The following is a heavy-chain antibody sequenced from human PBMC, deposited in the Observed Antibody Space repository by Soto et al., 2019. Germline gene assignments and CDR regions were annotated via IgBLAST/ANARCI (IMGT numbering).Heavy chain of an antibody. Sequence: ASVKLSCKDSGYTFTSYGISWVRQAPGQGLEWMGWISAYNGNTNYAQKLQGRVTMTTDTSTSTAYMELRSLRSDDTAVYYCARDFPSKQYQPRGFDPWGQGTLVTVSS. CDR2: ISAYNGNT. D-gene: IGHD2-2*01. J-gene: IGHJ5*02. CDR1: GYTFTSYG. V-gene: IGHV1-18*01. CDR3: ARDFPSKQYQPRGFDP.